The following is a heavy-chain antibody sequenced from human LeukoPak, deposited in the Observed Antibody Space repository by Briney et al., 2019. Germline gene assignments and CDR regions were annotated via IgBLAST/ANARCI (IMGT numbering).Heavy chain of an antibody. D-gene: IGHD3/OR15-3a*01. V-gene: IGHV5-51*01. CDR2: IYPGDSHT. J-gene: IGHJ4*02. CDR3: ARAGGLGIDFDY. Sequence: GESLKISCRGSRYNFATYWIGWVRQMPGKGLEWLGIIYPGDSHTTYSPSFQGQVTISADKSISTAYLQWSSLKASDTAMYYCARAGGLGIDFDYWGQGTLVTVSS. CDR1: RYNFATYW.